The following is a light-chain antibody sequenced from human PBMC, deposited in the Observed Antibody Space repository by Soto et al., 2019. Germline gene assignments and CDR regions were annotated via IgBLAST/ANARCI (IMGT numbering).Light chain of an antibody. Sequence: DIQLTQSPSFLSASVGDKVTISCRASQAISSSLAWYQQNPGKAPKLLIYAASTLQSRVPSRVSGSGSGTEFTLTISCLQPEEFATDYCQQLNSYPLTFGGGAKVEI. CDR2: AAS. V-gene: IGKV1-9*01. CDR1: QAISSS. J-gene: IGKJ4*01. CDR3: QQLNSYPLT.